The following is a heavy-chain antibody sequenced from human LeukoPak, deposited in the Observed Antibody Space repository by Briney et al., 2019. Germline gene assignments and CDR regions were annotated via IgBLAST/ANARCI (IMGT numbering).Heavy chain of an antibody. J-gene: IGHJ4*02. V-gene: IGHV5-51*01. CDR2: IYPGDSDT. CDR1: GYSFTSYW. D-gene: IGHD5-18*01. Sequence: GESLKISCKGSGYSFTSYWIGWVRQMPGKGLEWMGIIYPGDSDTRYSPSFQGQVTISADKSISTAYLQWSSLKASDTAMYYCARHPSFDTAMVYYFDYWGQGTLVTVSS. CDR3: ARHPSFDTAMVYYFDY.